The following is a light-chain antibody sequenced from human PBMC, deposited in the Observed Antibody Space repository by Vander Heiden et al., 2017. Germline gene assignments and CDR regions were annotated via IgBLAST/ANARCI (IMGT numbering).Light chain of an antibody. Sequence: DIVMTQSPDSLAVSLGERATINCKSSRSVLYSSNNKNYLAWYQQKPGQPPKLLIYWASTRESGVLDRFSGSGSGTDFTLTISSLQAEDVAVYYCQQYYSIPYTFGQGTKLEIK. CDR2: WAS. CDR1: RSVLYSSNNKNY. V-gene: IGKV4-1*01. CDR3: QQYYSIPYT. J-gene: IGKJ2*01.